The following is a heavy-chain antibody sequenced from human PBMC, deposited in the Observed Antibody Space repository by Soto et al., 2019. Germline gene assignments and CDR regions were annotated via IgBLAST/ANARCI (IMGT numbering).Heavy chain of an antibody. D-gene: IGHD3-9*01. CDR3: ARDHHKELPTYYDILTGSRRAYYYYGMDV. CDR2: IWYDGSNK. J-gene: IGHJ6*02. V-gene: IGHV3-33*01. Sequence: TGGSLRLSCAASGFTFSSYGMHWVRQAPGKGLEWVAVIWYDGSNKYYADSVKGRFTISRDNSKNTLYLQMNSLRAEDTAVYYCARDHHKELPTYYDILTGSRRAYYYYGMDVWGQGTTVTVSS. CDR1: GFTFSSYG.